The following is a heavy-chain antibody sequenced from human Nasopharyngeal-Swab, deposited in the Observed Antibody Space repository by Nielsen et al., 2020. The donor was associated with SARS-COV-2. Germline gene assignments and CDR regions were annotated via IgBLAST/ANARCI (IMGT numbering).Heavy chain of an antibody. CDR1: GFTFSSYS. CDR3: ARDLSGSSGWYWHFDL. Sequence: GESLKISCATSGFTFSSYSMSWVRQAPGKGLEWVSSINSDSSSIYYSDSVRGRFTISRDNAKNSLYLQMNSLRVEDTAVYYCARDLSGSSGWYWHFDLWGRGTLVTVSS. D-gene: IGHD3-10*01. CDR2: INSDSSSI. J-gene: IGHJ2*01. V-gene: IGHV3-21*01.